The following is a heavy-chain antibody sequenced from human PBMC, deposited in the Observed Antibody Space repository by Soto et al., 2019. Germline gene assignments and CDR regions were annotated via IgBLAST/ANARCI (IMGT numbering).Heavy chain of an antibody. CDR3: ARDRHSSSYYYYYYYGMDV. J-gene: IGHJ6*02. CDR2: IYYSGST. V-gene: IGHV4-31*03. CDR1: GGSISSGGYY. D-gene: IGHD6-6*01. Sequence: SETLSLTCTVSGGSISSGGYYWSWIRQHPGKGLEWIGYIYYSGSTYYNPSLKSRVTISVDTSKNQLSLKLSSVTAADTAVYYCARDRHSSSYYYYYYYGMDVWGQGTTVTVSS.